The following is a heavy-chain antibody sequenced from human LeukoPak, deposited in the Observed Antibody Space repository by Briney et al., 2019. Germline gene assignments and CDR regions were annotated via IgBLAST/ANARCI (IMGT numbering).Heavy chain of an antibody. CDR2: ITPDGGGA. Sequence: GGSLRLSCAASGFTFSNFRMHWVRQAPGKGLVWVSRITPDGGGADYMDSVKGRFTISRDNAKNTVYLQMNSLGADDMAVYYCARGVDWTTINELNYWGQGTLVTVSS. CDR3: ARGVDWTTINELNY. V-gene: IGHV3-74*01. J-gene: IGHJ4*02. CDR1: GFTFSNFR. D-gene: IGHD3-10*01.